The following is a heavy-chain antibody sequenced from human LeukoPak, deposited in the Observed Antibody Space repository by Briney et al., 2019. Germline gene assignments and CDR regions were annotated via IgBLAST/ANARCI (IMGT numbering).Heavy chain of an antibody. Sequence: PGGSLRLSCAASGFTFSSYSMNWVRQAPGKGLEWVSSISSSSSYIYYADSVKGRFTISRDNAKNSLYLQMNSLRAEDTAVYYCARDGGYGGTFLFDYWGQGTLVTVSS. V-gene: IGHV3-21*01. J-gene: IGHJ4*02. D-gene: IGHD4-23*01. CDR2: ISSSSSYI. CDR3: ARDGGYGGTFLFDY. CDR1: GFTFSSYS.